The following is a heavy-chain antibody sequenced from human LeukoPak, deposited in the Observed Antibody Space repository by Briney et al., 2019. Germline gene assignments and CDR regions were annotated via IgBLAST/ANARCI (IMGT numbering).Heavy chain of an antibody. D-gene: IGHD3-16*01. CDR1: GGSLSDHY. CDR3: ARGASLYDYVWGSSPTKAFDP. Sequence: SETLSLTCAVYGGSLSDHYWSWIRQPPGKGLEWIGEINHSGFTNYNPSLQSRVTISLATSNNQFSLSLPSVTAADTAVYYCARGASLYDYVWGSSPTKAFDPWGQGTLVTVSS. V-gene: IGHV4-34*01. CDR2: INHSGFT. J-gene: IGHJ5*02.